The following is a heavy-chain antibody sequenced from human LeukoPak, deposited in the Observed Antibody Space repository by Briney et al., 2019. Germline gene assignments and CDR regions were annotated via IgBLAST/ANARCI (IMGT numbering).Heavy chain of an antibody. J-gene: IGHJ5*02. Sequence: SETLSLTCTVSGGSISSYYWSWIRQPPGKGLEWIGEINHSGSTNYNPSLKSRVTISVDTSKNQFSLKLSSVTAADTAVYYCARQRSGYSYGSWFDPWGQGTLVTVSS. D-gene: IGHD5-18*01. CDR3: ARQRSGYSYGSWFDP. CDR2: INHSGST. V-gene: IGHV4-34*01. CDR1: GGSISSYY.